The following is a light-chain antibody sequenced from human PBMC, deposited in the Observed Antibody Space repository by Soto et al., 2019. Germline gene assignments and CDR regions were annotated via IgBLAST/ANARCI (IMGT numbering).Light chain of an antibody. CDR1: QSVISNY. J-gene: IGKJ1*01. V-gene: IGKV3-20*01. CDR3: QQYGSSLTWT. Sequence: EVVLTQSPGTVSLSPGERVTLSCRASQSVISNYLAWYQQRPGQAPRLLIYAASSRATGIPDRFSGSGSGTDFTLSISSLEHEDFAVYYWQQYGSSLTWTFGQGTKVEMK. CDR2: AAS.